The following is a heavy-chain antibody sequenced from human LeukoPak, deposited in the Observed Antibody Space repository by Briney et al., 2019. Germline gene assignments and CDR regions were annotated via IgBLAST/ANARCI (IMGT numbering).Heavy chain of an antibody. J-gene: IGHJ3*02. D-gene: IGHD6-19*01. CDR3: AKDGWFIQSYDAFDI. CDR1: GFTFSSYT. CDR2: VSGSSSYI. Sequence: GGSLRLSCAASGFTFSSYTIDWVRQAPGEGLEWVSSVSGSSSYIYYADSVKGRFTISRDNAKSSLYLEMNSLRAEDTAVYYCAKDGWFIQSYDAFDIWGQGTMVTVSS. V-gene: IGHV3-21*04.